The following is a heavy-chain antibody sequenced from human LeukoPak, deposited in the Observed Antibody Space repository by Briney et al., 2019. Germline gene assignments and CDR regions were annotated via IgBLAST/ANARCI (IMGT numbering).Heavy chain of an antibody. CDR2: INHSGST. CDR1: GGSFRGYY. D-gene: IGHD3-3*01. J-gene: IGHJ5*02. V-gene: IGHV4-34*01. CDR3: ARVYYDFT. Sequence: SETLSLTCAVYGGSFRGYYWSWIRQPPGKGLEWIGEINHSGSTNYNPSLKSRVTISVDTSKNQFSLKLSSVTAADTAVYYCARVYYDFTWGQGTLVTVSS.